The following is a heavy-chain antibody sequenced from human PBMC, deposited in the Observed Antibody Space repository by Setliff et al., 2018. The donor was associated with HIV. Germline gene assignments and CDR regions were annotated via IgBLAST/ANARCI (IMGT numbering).Heavy chain of an antibody. CDR2: ITSAGTI. D-gene: IGHD3-10*01. J-gene: IGHJ4*02. CDR3: ARVRGDINAGSIVFDY. V-gene: IGHV3-11*01. Sequence: GGSLRLSCTASEFTFSDYSMSWVRQAPGKGLEWVSYITSAGTIYYADSVKGRFTISRDNAKNSLYLQMNSLRAEDTAVYYCARVRGDINAGSIVFDYWGRGTLVTVSS. CDR1: EFTFSDYS.